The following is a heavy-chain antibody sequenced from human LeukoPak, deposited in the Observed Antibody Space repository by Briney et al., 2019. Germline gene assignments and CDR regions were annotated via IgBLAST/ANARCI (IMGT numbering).Heavy chain of an antibody. CDR1: GYSFTDYW. D-gene: IGHD2-2*01. J-gene: IGHJ5*02. CDR2: IYPGDSDT. CDR3: ARRLSSSWYDP. Sequence: GESLKISCKGSGYSFTDYWIGWVRQMPGKGLEWMGIIYPGDSDTRYSPSFRGQVTISADKSISTAYLQWSSLKASDTAMYYCARRLSSSWYDPLGQGTLVTVSS. V-gene: IGHV5-51*01.